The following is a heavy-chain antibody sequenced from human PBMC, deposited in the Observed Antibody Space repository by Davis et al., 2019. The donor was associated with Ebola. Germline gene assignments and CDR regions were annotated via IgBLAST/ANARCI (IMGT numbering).Heavy chain of an antibody. CDR1: GFTFSDYY. V-gene: IGHV3-11*06. Sequence: GGSLRLSCAASGFTFSDYYMSWIRQAPGKGLEWVSYISSSSSCTNYADSVRGRFTISRDNAKNSLYLQLNSLRDEDTAVYYCARDLIILGGMDVWGQGTTVTVSS. CDR2: ISSSSSCT. CDR3: ARDLIILGGMDV. J-gene: IGHJ6*02. D-gene: IGHD2-8*01.